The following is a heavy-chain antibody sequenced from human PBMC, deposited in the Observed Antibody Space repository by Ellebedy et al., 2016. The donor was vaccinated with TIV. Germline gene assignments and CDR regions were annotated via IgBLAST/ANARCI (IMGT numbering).Heavy chain of an antibody. CDR1: GFTFSNYG. D-gene: IGHD3-22*01. CDR2: IWYDGNEK. CDR3: ARVEDQYVDSGYSI. J-gene: IGHJ3*02. V-gene: IGHV3-33*01. Sequence: PGGSLRLSCAASGFTFSNYGIHRVRQSPGKGLEWVAIIWYDGNEKDYADSVKGRFTISRDNSRNTVYLQMNGLRPEDTAVYYCARVEDQYVDSGYSIWGQGTVVTVSS.